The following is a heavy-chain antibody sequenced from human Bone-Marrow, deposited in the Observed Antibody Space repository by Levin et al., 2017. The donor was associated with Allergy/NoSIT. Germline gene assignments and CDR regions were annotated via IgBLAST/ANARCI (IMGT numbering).Heavy chain of an antibody. CDR2: LYWDDDE. CDR3: AHSRGNSTEDAFNI. D-gene: IGHD3-16*01. Sequence: ASGPTLVKPTQTLTLTCTFSGFSLSTSGVGVGWIRQPPGKALEWLAFLYWDDDERYSPSLDTRLTLTKDTSKHQVVLTMTNMDPVDTATYYCAHSRGNSTEDAFNIWGQGTTVTVSS. V-gene: IGHV2-5*02. J-gene: IGHJ3*02. CDR1: GFSLSTSGVG.